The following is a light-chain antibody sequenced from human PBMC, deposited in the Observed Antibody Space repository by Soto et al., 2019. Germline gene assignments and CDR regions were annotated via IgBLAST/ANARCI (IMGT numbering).Light chain of an antibody. CDR3: QQYGDSPLT. V-gene: IGKV3-20*01. CDR1: QTVSCNY. Sequence: NVLTQSPGTLSLSPGERATLSCRASQTVSCNYVAWYQQKPGQTPRLLIYGASSRATGIPDRFSGSGSGTDFTLTISRLEPEDFAVYHCQQYGDSPLTFGGGTKVEIK. CDR2: GAS. J-gene: IGKJ4*01.